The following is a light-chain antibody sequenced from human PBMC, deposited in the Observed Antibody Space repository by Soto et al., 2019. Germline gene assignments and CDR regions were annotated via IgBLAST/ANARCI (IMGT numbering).Light chain of an antibody. CDR2: DVS. J-gene: IGLJ1*01. Sequence: QSLLTQPRSLSGSPGQSVTISCTGTXXDVCGYXYVSWYQQHXGKAPNLMVSDVSKLPSGVHESFVGSKSGNTTSPAISGQEAEHEADYYCCSNAASYTFVFGSGTQLTFL. CDR3: CSNAASYTFV. CDR1: XXDVCGYXY. V-gene: IGLV2-11*01.